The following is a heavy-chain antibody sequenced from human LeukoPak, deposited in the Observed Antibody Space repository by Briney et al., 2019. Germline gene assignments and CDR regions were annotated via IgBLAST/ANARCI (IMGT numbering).Heavy chain of an antibody. CDR2: INHSGST. CDR1: GGPFSGYY. V-gene: IGHV4-34*01. Sequence: PSETLSPTCAVYGGPFSGYYWSWIRQPPGEGLEWIGEINHSGSTIYNPSLKSRVTISVDTSKNQFSLKLNSVTAADTAVYFCARGPPTDYYDSSGFYYVFDYWGQGTLVTVSS. CDR3: ARGPPTDYYDSSGFYYVFDY. D-gene: IGHD3-22*01. J-gene: IGHJ4*02.